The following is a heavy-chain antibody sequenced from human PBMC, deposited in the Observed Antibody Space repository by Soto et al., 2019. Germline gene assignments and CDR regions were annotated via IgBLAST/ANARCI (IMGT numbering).Heavy chain of an antibody. Sequence: QVQLQQWGAGLLKPSETLSLTCSVYGGSFSGYYWSWIRQPPGKGLECIGETNHSGSANYNASLKSRVTISVDTSKNQFSLKLSCVTAADTAVYYCARRLPRYGSGSYYSFDPWGQGTLVTVSS. CDR1: GGSFSGYY. CDR3: ARRLPRYGSGSYYSFDP. V-gene: IGHV4-34*01. CDR2: TNHSGSA. D-gene: IGHD3-10*01. J-gene: IGHJ5*02.